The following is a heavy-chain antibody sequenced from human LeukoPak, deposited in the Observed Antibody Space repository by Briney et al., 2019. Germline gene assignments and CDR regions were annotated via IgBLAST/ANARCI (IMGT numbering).Heavy chain of an antibody. CDR3: AREKGCSSTSCHTDWFDP. Sequence: SETLSLTCTVSGGSISSYYWSWIRQPPGKGLEWIGYIYYSGSTNYNPSLKSRVTISVDTSKNQFSLKLSSVTAADTAVYYCAREKGCSSTSCHTDWFDPWGQGTLVTVSS. D-gene: IGHD2-2*02. CDR2: IYYSGST. V-gene: IGHV4-59*01. CDR1: GGSISSYY. J-gene: IGHJ5*02.